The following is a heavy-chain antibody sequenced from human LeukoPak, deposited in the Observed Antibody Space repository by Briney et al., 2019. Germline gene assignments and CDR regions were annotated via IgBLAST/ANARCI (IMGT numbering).Heavy chain of an antibody. J-gene: IGHJ5*02. V-gene: IGHV2-5*02. D-gene: IGHD6-13*01. Sequence: SGPTLVNPTQTLTLTCTFSGFSLSTSGVGVGWIRQPPGKALEWLALIYWDDDKRYSPSLKSRLTITKDTSKNQVVLTMTNMDPVDTATYYCAHVPGSQQLVPGDWINWFDPWGQGTLVTVSS. CDR2: IYWDDDK. CDR1: GFSLSTSGVG. CDR3: AHVPGSQQLVPGDWINWFDP.